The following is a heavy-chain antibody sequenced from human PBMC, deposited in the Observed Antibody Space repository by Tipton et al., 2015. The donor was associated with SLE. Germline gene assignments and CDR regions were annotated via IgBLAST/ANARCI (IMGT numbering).Heavy chain of an antibody. CDR2: IYYSGST. Sequence: TLSLTCTVSGGSISSHYWSWIRQPPGKGLEWIGYIYYSGSTNYNPSLKSRVTISVDTSKNQFSLKLSSVTAADTAVYYCASPLLWFGENYMDVWGKGTTVTVSS. CDR1: GGSISSHY. J-gene: IGHJ6*03. D-gene: IGHD3-10*01. CDR3: ASPLLWFGENYMDV. V-gene: IGHV4-59*11.